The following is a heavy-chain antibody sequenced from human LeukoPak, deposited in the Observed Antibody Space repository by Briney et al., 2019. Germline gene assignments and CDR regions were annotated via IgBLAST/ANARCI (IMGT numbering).Heavy chain of an antibody. Sequence: GGSLRLSCAASGFTFSSYWMSWVRQAPGKGLEWVANIKQDGSEKYYVDSVKGRFTISRDNAKNSLYLQMNSLRAEDTAVYYCARSIAFYGIDAFDIWGQGTMVTVSS. D-gene: IGHD6-6*01. CDR2: IKQDGSEK. V-gene: IGHV3-7*01. J-gene: IGHJ3*02. CDR1: GFTFSSYW. CDR3: ARSIAFYGIDAFDI.